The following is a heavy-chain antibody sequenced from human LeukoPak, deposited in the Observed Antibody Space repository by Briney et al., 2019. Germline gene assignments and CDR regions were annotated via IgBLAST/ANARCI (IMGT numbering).Heavy chain of an antibody. CDR3: TRTAFYYDILTGYSAGAAFDI. D-gene: IGHD3-9*01. V-gene: IGHV3-49*04. Sequence: GGSLRLSCTASGFTFGDYAMSWVRQAPGKELEWVGCIRSKAYGGTKEYAASVKGRFTISRDDSKIIAYLQMNSLKTEDTVVYYCTRTAFYYDILTGYSAGAAFDIWGQGTMVTVSS. J-gene: IGHJ3*02. CDR2: IRSKAYGGTK. CDR1: GFTFGDYA.